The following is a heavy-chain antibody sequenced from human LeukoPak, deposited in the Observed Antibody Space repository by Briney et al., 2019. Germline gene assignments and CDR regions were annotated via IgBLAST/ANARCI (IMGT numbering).Heavy chain of an antibody. J-gene: IGHJ6*02. CDR1: GYPFTSYY. D-gene: IGHD3-10*01. Sequence: ASVKVSCKASGYPFTSYYVHWVRQAPGQGLEWMGTINPASGTTDNAPKLQGRVTMTTDTSTSTAYMELRSLRSDDTAVYYCARGQTTMVRGVISVNYYYYGMDVWGQGTTVTVSS. CDR3: ARGQTTMVRGVISVNYYYYGMDV. CDR2: INPASGTT. V-gene: IGHV1-46*01.